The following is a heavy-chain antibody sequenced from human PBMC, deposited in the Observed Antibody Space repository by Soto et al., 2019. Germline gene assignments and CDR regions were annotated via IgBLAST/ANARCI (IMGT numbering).Heavy chain of an antibody. D-gene: IGHD3-9*01. J-gene: IGHJ4*02. CDR1: GGSISSYY. CDR3: ARHRGWGSYYDILTGYTAYYFDY. CDR2: IYYSGST. Sequence: SETLSLTCTVSGGSISSYYWSWIRQPPGKGLEWIGYIYYSGSTNYNPSLKSRVTISVDTSKNQFSLKLSSVTAADTAVYYCARHRGWGSYYDILTGYTAYYFDYWGQGTLVTVSS. V-gene: IGHV4-59*08.